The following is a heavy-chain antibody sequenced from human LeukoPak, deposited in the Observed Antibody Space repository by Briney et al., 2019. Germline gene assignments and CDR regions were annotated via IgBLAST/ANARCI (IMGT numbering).Heavy chain of an antibody. CDR3: ARDRYYYDSSGYYILDC. Sequence: SETLSLTCTVSGGSISSSSYYWSCIRQPAGKGLEWIVRIYTSGSTNYNPSLKSRVTMSVYTSKNQFSLKLSSVTAADTAVYYCARDRYYYDSSGYYILDCWGQGTLVTVSS. CDR1: GGSISSSSYY. D-gene: IGHD3-22*01. CDR2: IYTSGST. J-gene: IGHJ4*02. V-gene: IGHV4-61*02.